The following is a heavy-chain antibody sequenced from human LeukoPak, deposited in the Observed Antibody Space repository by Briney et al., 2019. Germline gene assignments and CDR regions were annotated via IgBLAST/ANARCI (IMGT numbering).Heavy chain of an antibody. D-gene: IGHD2-21*01. CDR3: ARVANQTFDI. J-gene: IGHJ3*02. V-gene: IGHV1-46*01. CDR2: INPSGGST. Sequence: ASVKVSCTASGYTFTRYYMHWVRQAPGQGLEWMGIINPSGGSTSYAQKFQGRVTMTRDTSTSTVYMELSSLRSEDTAVYYCARVANQTFDIWGQGTMVTVSS. CDR1: GYTFTRYY.